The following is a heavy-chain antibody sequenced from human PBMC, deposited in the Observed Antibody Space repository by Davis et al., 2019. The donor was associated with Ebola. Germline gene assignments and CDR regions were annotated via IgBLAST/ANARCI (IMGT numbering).Heavy chain of an antibody. CDR3: ARLRMTMVRGLKDGYNWFDP. J-gene: IGHJ5*02. V-gene: IGHV4-39*01. CDR1: GGSLSSRSYY. Sequence: MPGGSLRLSCTVSGGSLSSRSYYWAWIRQPPGKGLEWIGNIYYGGSTYYNPSLKSRVSISVDTSKNQFSLKLSSVTAADTAVFYCARLRMTMVRGLKDGYNWFDPWGQGTLVTVSS. CDR2: IYYGGST. D-gene: IGHD3-10*01.